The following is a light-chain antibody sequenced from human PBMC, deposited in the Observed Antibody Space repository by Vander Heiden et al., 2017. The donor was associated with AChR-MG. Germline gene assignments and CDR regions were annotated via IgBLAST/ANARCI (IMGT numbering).Light chain of an antibody. Sequence: EIVLTQSPSTLSLSPGERATLSCRASQSITSSYGAWYQQKPGQAPRLLIDGASNRATGISDRCSGSGSGTDFTLTISILAPEYLAVYHRQHYGVSLTFGGGTKVEIK. CDR3: QHYGVSLT. CDR1: QSITSSY. J-gene: IGKJ4*01. V-gene: IGKV3-20*01. CDR2: GAS.